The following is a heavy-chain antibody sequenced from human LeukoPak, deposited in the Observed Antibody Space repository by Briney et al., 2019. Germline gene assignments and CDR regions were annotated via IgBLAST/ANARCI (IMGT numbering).Heavy chain of an antibody. J-gene: IGHJ6*02. D-gene: IGHD1-20*01. CDR1: GFTFSSYA. CDR3: ARDNWNYYYYYAMDV. Sequence: QAGGSLRLSCAASGFTFSSYAMHWVRQAPGKALEWVAVISYDGSNKYYADSVKGRFTISRDNSKNTLYLQMNSLRAEDTAVYYCARDNWNYYYYYAMDVWGQGTTVTVSS. CDR2: ISYDGSNK. V-gene: IGHV3-30-3*01.